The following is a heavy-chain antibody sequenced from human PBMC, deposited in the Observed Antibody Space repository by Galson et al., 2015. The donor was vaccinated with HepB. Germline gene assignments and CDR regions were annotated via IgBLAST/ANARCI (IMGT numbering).Heavy chain of an antibody. CDR1: GGTFSSYT. J-gene: IGHJ5*02. CDR2: IIPILGIA. Sequence: SVKVSCKASGGTFSSYTISWVRQAPGQGLEWMGRIIPILGIANYAQKFQGRVTITADKSTSTAYMELSSLRSEDTAVYYCASSLWFGESSATNWFDPWGQGTLVTVSS. D-gene: IGHD3-10*01. V-gene: IGHV1-69*02. CDR3: ASSLWFGESSATNWFDP.